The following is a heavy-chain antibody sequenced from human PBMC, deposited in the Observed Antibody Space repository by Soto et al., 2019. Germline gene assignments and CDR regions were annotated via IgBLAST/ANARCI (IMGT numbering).Heavy chain of an antibody. Sequence: ASVKVSCKASGYTFTSYYMHWVRQAPGQGLEWMGIINPSGGRTSYAQKFQGRVTMTRDTSTNTVYMELSSLRPEDTAVYYCASRNMVYATHWGSSGHFDYWGQGTLVTVS. CDR1: GYTFTSYY. CDR3: ASRNMVYATHWGSSGHFDY. V-gene: IGHV1-46*01. D-gene: IGHD2-8*01. J-gene: IGHJ4*02. CDR2: INPSGGRT.